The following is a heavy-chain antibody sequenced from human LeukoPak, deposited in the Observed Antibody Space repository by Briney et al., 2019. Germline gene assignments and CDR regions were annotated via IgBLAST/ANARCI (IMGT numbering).Heavy chain of an antibody. D-gene: IGHD3-22*01. CDR2: ISWNSGSI. Sequence: GGSLRLSCAASGFTFDDYAVHWVRQAPGKGLEWVSGISWNSGSIGYADSAKGRFTISRDNAKNSLYLQMNSLRAEDTALYYCARKTRYYYDSSGYYDRWGQGTLVTVSS. CDR1: GFTFDDYA. J-gene: IGHJ4*02. V-gene: IGHV3-9*01. CDR3: ARKTRYYYDSSGYYDR.